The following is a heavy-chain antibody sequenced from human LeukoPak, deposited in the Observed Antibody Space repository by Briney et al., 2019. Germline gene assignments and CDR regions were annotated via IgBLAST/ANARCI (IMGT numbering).Heavy chain of an antibody. J-gene: IGHJ3*02. CDR2: IYTSGST. V-gene: IGHV4-4*07. D-gene: IGHD2-15*01. CDR1: GGSISSYY. CDR3: ARDRYCSGGSCSEDHDAFDI. Sequence: PSETLSLTCTVSGGSISSYYWSWIRQPPGKGLEWIGRIYTSGSTNYNPSLKSRVTMSVDTSKNQFSLKLSSVTAADTAVYYCARDRYCSGGSCSEDHDAFDIWGQGTMVTVSS.